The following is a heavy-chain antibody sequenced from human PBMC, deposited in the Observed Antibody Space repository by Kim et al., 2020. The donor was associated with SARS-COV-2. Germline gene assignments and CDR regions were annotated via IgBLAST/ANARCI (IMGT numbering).Heavy chain of an antibody. Sequence: GGSLRLSCAASGFTFSSYSMNWLRQAPGKGLDWVSYISSGGNTIYYADSVKGRFTVSRDNAKDSLYLQMNSLRDEDTAVYYCARDLRHFDCWGQGTLVTV. CDR1: GFTFSSYS. V-gene: IGHV3-48*02. CDR2: ISSGGNTI. CDR3: ARDLRHFDC. J-gene: IGHJ4*02.